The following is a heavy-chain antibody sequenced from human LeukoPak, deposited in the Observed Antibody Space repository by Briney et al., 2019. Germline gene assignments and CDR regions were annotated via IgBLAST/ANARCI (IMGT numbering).Heavy chain of an antibody. CDR2: ISSSSSTI. J-gene: IGHJ4*02. CDR1: GFTFSSYE. CDR3: ARDRSDYDSSGRFDY. Sequence: PGGSLRLSCAASGFTFSSYEMNWVRQAPGKGLEWVSYISSSSSTIYYADSVKGRFTISRDNAKNSLYLQMNTLRAEDTAVYYCARDRSDYDSSGRFDYWGQGTLVTVSS. D-gene: IGHD3-22*01. V-gene: IGHV3-48*01.